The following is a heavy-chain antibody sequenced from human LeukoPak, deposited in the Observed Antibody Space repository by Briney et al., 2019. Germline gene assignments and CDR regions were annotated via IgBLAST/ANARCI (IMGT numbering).Heavy chain of an antibody. CDR2: INHSGSA. CDR1: GGSFSGYY. J-gene: IGHJ4*02. D-gene: IGHD6-13*01. CDR3: ARTPAAAGT. Sequence: SETLSLTCAVYGGSFSGYYWSWIRQPPGKGLEWIGEINHSGSANYNPSLKSRVTISVDTSKNQFSLKLSSVTAADTAVYYCARTPAAAGTWGQGTLVTVSS. V-gene: IGHV4-34*01.